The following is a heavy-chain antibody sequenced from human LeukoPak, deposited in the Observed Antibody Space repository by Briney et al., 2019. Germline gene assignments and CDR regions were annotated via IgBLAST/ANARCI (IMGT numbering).Heavy chain of an antibody. CDR1: GFTFSSYA. J-gene: IGHJ4*02. Sequence: GRSLRLSCAASGFTFSSYAMHWVRQAPGKGLEWVAVISYDGSNKYYADSVKGRFTISRDNSKNTLYLQMNSLRAEDTAVYYCARDSGDYYDSSGPGGYCGQGTLVTVSS. CDR2: ISYDGSNK. V-gene: IGHV3-30*16. CDR3: ARDSGDYYDSSGPGGY. D-gene: IGHD3-22*01.